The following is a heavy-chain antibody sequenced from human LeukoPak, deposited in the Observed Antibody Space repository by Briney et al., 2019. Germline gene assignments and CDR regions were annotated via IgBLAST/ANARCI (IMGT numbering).Heavy chain of an antibody. CDR3: ARSARIAARPQNFDY. CDR2: IYTSGST. CDR1: GGSISSGSYY. V-gene: IGHV4-61*02. D-gene: IGHD6-6*01. J-gene: IGHJ4*02. Sequence: SETLSLTCTVSGGSISSGSYYWSWIRQPAGKGLEWIGRIYTSGSTNYNPSLKSRVTISVDTSKNQFSLKLSSVTAADTAVYFCARSARIAARPQNFDYWDQGTLVPVSS.